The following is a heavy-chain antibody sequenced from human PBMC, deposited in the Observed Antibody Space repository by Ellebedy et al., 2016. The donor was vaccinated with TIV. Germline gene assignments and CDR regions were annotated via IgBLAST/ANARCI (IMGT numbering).Heavy chain of an antibody. Sequence: GGSLRLXXAASGFTFSSYSMNWVRQAPGKGLEWVSYISSSSSTIYYADSVKGRFTISRDNAKNSLYLQMNSLRDEDTAVYYCARDRFGSSGWAVNWFDPWGQGTLVTVSS. J-gene: IGHJ5*02. V-gene: IGHV3-48*02. CDR3: ARDRFGSSGWAVNWFDP. D-gene: IGHD3-10*01. CDR1: GFTFSSYS. CDR2: ISSSSSTI.